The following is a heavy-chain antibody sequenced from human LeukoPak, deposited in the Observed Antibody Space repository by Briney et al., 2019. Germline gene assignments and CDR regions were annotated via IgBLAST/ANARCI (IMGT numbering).Heavy chain of an antibody. Sequence: GGSLRLSCAASGFTFSSYWMSWVRQAPGEGLEWVANIKEDGSEKYYVDSVKGRFTISRDNAKNSLYLQMNSLRAEDTAVYYCTSTRVAAAGADWGQGTLVTVSS. V-gene: IGHV3-7*01. CDR1: GFTFSSYW. CDR3: TSTRVAAAGAD. CDR2: IKEDGSEK. J-gene: IGHJ4*02. D-gene: IGHD6-13*01.